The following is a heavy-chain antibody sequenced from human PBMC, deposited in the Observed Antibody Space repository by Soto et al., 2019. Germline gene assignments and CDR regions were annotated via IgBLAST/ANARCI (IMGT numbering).Heavy chain of an antibody. CDR2: IWYDGTDN. Sequence: LRLSCAASGFAFSRYGMHWVRQAPDKGLEWVAVIWYDGTDNYYADSVKGRFTISRDNSKNTLYLQVDGLRVDDTAVYYCAKDRSSSLDAMDVWGQGTTVTVSS. CDR1: GFAFSRYG. J-gene: IGHJ6*02. D-gene: IGHD6-13*01. CDR3: AKDRSSSLDAMDV. V-gene: IGHV3-33*06.